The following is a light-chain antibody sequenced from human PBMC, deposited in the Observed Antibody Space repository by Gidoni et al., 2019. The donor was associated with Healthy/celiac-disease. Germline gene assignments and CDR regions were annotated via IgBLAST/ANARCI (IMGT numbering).Light chain of an antibody. CDR2: WAA. V-gene: IGKV4-1*01. Sequence: DIVMTQSPDSLAVSLGERATINCQSSQSVLYSSNNKNYLAWYQQKPGQPPKLLIYWAATRESGVPDRVSGSGFGTDFTLTISSLQAEDVAVYYCQQYYSTPCSFGQGTKLEIK. CDR3: QQYYSTPCS. J-gene: IGKJ2*04. CDR1: QSVLYSSNNKNY.